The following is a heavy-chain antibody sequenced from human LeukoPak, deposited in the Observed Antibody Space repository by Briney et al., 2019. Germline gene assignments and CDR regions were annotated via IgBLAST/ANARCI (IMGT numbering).Heavy chain of an antibody. V-gene: IGHV3-30*02. CDR3: AKDYYSYGYYYYYYMDV. Sequence: GGSLRLSCAASGFTFSTYGMHWVRQAPGKGLEWVAFIRYDGSNKYYADSVKGRFTISRDNSKNTLYLQMNSLRAEDTAVYYCAKDYYSYGYYYYYYMDVWGKGTTVTISS. J-gene: IGHJ6*03. CDR2: IRYDGSNK. CDR1: GFTFSTYG. D-gene: IGHD5-18*01.